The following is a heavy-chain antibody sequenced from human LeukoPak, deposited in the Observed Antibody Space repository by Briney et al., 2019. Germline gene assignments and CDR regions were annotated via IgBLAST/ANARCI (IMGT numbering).Heavy chain of an antibody. CDR1: GGSISSYY. CDR2: IYTSGST. CDR3: ARDLQWSGPFDI. Sequence: SETLSLTCTVSGGSISSYYWSWIRQPAGKGLEWIGRIYTSGSTNYNSSLKSRVTMSVDTSKNQFSLKLSSVTAADTAVYYCARDLQWSGPFDIWGQGTMVTVSS. J-gene: IGHJ3*02. V-gene: IGHV4-4*07. D-gene: IGHD3-3*01.